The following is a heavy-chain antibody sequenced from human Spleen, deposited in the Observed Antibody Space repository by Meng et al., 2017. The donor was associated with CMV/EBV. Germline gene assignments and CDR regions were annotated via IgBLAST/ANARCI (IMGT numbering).Heavy chain of an antibody. J-gene: IGHJ6*02. CDR3: AREGGGSYYGMDV. D-gene: IGHD3-16*01. Sequence: GESLKISCGGSGFTFSDYPMSWVRQAPGKGLEWVSGISGSGGATYYADSVKGRFTMSRDNSKNTLYLQMNSLRAEDTAAYYCAREGGGSYYGMDVWGQGTTVTVSS. V-gene: IGHV3-23*01. CDR2: ISGSGGAT. CDR1: GFTFSDYP.